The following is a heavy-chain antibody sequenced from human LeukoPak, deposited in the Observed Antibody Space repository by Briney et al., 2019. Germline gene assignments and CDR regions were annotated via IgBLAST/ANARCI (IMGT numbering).Heavy chain of an antibody. CDR1: GFTFSSYW. V-gene: IGHV3-74*01. D-gene: IGHD3-16*01. CDR2: INRDESST. CDR3: ARDDRFSD. Sequence: PGGSLRLSCAASGFTFSSYWMHWVRQAAGKGLVWVSRINRDESSTSYADSVKGRFTISRDNAKNTLYLQMNSLRAEDTAVYYCARDDRFSDWGQGTLVTVSS. J-gene: IGHJ4*02.